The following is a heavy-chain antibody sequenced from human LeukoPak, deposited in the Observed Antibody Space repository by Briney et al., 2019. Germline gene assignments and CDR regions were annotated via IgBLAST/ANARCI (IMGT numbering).Heavy chain of an antibody. D-gene: IGHD3-3*01. J-gene: IGHJ4*02. CDR2: INPNSGGT. Sequence: ASVKVSCKASGYTFTGYYMHWVRQAPGQGLEWMGWINPNSGGTNYAQKFQGRVTMTRDTSISTAYTELSRLRSDDTAVYYCARDPWYYDFWSGYYTGGYYFDYWGQGTLVTVSS. CDR3: ARDPWYYDFWSGYYTGGYYFDY. V-gene: IGHV1-2*02. CDR1: GYTFTGYY.